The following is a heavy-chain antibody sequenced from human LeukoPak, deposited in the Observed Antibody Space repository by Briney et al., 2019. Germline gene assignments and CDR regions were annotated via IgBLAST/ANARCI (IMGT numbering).Heavy chain of an antibody. CDR3: AKALVGITTFDY. CDR1: GFTFSSYA. V-gene: IGHV3-23*01. J-gene: IGHJ4*02. D-gene: IGHD1-26*01. CDR2: ISGGGGST. Sequence: GGSLRLSCVASGFTFSSYAMSWVRQAPGKGLEWVSAISGGGGSTYYADSVKGRFTISRDNSKNTPYLQMNSLRAEDTAVYHCAKALVGITTFDYWGQGTLVTVSS.